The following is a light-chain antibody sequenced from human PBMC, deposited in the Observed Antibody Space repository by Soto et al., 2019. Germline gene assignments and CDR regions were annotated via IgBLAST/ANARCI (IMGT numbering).Light chain of an antibody. V-gene: IGLV2-14*01. CDR1: SSDVGGYNY. Sequence: QSALTQPASVSGSPGQSITISCTGTSSDVGGYNYVSWYQQHPGKAPKLMIYEVSNRPSGVSNRFSGSKSGNTASLTISGLQAEDDADYYCSSYTTISTLEVFGGGTKLTLL. CDR2: EVS. CDR3: SSYTTISTLEV. J-gene: IGLJ3*02.